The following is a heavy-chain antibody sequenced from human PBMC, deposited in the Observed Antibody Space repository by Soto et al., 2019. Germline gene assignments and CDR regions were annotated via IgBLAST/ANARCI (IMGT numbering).Heavy chain of an antibody. CDR1: GYTFTDYY. V-gene: IGHV1-2*04. Sequence: GASVKVSCKASGYTFTDYYIHWVRQAPGQGLEWMGWINANSGGTNYAQKFEGWVTMTRDTSINTAYMELNRLKSDDTAVYYCARDGASDEFWRAYGAYWGQGSLVIVSS. CDR2: INANSGGT. J-gene: IGHJ4*02. D-gene: IGHD3-16*01. CDR3: ARDGASDEFWRAYGAY.